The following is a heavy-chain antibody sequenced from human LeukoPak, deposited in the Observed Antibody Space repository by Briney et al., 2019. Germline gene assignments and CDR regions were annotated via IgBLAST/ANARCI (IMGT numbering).Heavy chain of an antibody. CDR3: ARETSYPDAFDI. CDR1: GGSISSDSYY. CDR2: IYTSGNT. Sequence: SETLSLTCTVSGGSISSDSYYWSWIRQPAGKGLEWIGRIYTSGNTNYNPSLKSRVTISVDTSKNQFSLKLSSMTAADTAVYYCARETSYPDAFDIWGQGTMVTVSS. J-gene: IGHJ3*02. V-gene: IGHV4-61*02.